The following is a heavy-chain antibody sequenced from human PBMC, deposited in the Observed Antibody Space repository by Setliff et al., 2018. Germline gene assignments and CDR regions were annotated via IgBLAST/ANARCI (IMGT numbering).Heavy chain of an antibody. CDR3: ARIRRDIVVVVGATPDYYDYMDV. J-gene: IGHJ6*03. V-gene: IGHV5-10-1*01. CDR1: GYSFTSYW. Sequence: GESLTLSCKGSGYSFTSYWISWVRQMPGKGLEWMGRIDPSDSYTNYSPSFQGHVTISGDKSISTAYLQWSSLKASDTAMYYCARIRRDIVVVVGATPDYYDYMDVWGKGTTVTV. CDR2: IDPSDSYT. D-gene: IGHD2-15*01.